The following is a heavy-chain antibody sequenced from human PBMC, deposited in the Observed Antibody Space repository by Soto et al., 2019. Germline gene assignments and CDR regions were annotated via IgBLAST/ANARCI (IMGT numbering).Heavy chain of an antibody. D-gene: IGHD2-15*01. J-gene: IGHJ4*02. CDR1: GFTFSNYA. CDR3: AKSDLRYCSGGSCGYYYFDY. Sequence: EVQLLESGGGLVQPGGSLRLSCAASGFTFSNYAMIWVRQAPGKGLEWVSVISGSGGTTHYADSVKGRFTISRDNSKNTLYLQMNYLRAEDTAVYYCAKSDLRYCSGGSCGYYYFDYWGQGTPVTVSS. CDR2: ISGSGGTT. V-gene: IGHV3-23*01.